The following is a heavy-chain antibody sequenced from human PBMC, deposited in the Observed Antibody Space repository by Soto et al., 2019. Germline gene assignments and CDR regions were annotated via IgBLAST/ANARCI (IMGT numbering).Heavy chain of an antibody. V-gene: IGHV3-30-3*01. CDR1: GFTFSSYA. D-gene: IGHD6-6*01. CDR3: ARVVSSVSSSSY. Sequence: PGGSLRLSCAASGFTFSSYAMHWVRQAPGKGLEWVAVISYDGSNKYYADSVKGRFTISRDNSKNTLYLQMNSLRAEDTAVYYCARVVSSVSSSSYWGQGTLVTVSS. J-gene: IGHJ4*02. CDR2: ISYDGSNK.